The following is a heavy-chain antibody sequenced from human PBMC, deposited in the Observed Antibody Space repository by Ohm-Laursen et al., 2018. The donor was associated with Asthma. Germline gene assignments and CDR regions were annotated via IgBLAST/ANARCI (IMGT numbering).Heavy chain of an antibody. Sequence: LSCAASGFTFSHYNMNWVRQPPGKGLEWIGYIYSTGSTNYNPSLESRVTISIDTSTNQFSLKLSSVTAADTAVYYCARGPMHDYYFDNWGQGTLVTVSS. CDR2: IYSTGST. CDR1: GFTFSHYN. V-gene: IGHV4-4*08. D-gene: IGHD1-1*01. J-gene: IGHJ4*02. CDR3: ARGPMHDYYFDN.